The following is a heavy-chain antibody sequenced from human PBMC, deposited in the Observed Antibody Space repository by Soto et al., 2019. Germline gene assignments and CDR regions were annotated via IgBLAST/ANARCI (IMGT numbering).Heavy chain of an antibody. Sequence: QLQLQESGPGLVKPSETLSLTCTVSGGSISSSSYYWGWIRQPPGKGLEWIGSIYYSGSTYYNPSLKSRVTISVDTSKNQFSLKLSSVTAADTAVYYCARPAFYGDIFDYWGQGTLVTVSS. CDR3: ARPAFYGDIFDY. V-gene: IGHV4-39*01. J-gene: IGHJ4*02. D-gene: IGHD4-17*01. CDR2: IYYSGST. CDR1: GGSISSSSYY.